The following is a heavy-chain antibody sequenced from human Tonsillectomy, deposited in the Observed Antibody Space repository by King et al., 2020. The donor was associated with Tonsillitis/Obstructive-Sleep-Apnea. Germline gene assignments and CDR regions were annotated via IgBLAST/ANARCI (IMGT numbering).Heavy chain of an antibody. Sequence: VQLVESGGGVVQPGRSLRLSCSASGFIFSSYGMHWVRQAPGKGLEWVAVIWSDGSNKYYADSVKGRFTISRDNSKNTRYLQMNSLRAEDTAVYYCARDPRNDYGVHDAFDIWGQGTMVTVSS. D-gene: IGHD4-17*01. CDR3: ARDPRNDYGVHDAFDI. CDR1: GFIFSSYG. V-gene: IGHV3-33*01. J-gene: IGHJ3*02. CDR2: IWSDGSNK.